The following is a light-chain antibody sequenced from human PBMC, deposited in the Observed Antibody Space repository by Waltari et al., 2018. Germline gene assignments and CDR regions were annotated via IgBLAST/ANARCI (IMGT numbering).Light chain of an antibody. J-gene: IGLJ2*01. CDR1: SSNIGSNT. CDR3: AALDDSLNGVV. CDR2: SNN. Sequence: QSVLTQPPSASGTPGQRVTISCSGSSSNIGSNTVNWYQQLPGTAPKLLINSNNQRPSGVPDRVSGPKSGTAASLVISGLQSEDEADYYCAALDDSLNGVVFGGGTKLTVL. V-gene: IGLV1-44*01.